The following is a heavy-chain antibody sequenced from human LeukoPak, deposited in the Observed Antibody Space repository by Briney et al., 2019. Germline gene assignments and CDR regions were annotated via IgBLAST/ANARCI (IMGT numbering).Heavy chain of an antibody. CDR1: GFTVSNDY. CDR3: ARDGGFGYDDAFDT. J-gene: IGHJ3*02. CDR2: IYSGNNT. V-gene: IGHV3-66*01. D-gene: IGHD3-22*01. Sequence: GGSLRLSCAASGFTVSNDYMSWVRQAPGMGLEWVSVIYSGNNTYYTDSVKGRFTISRDNSKNTLCLQMNSLRAEDTAVYYCARDGGFGYDDAFDTWGHGTTVTVSS.